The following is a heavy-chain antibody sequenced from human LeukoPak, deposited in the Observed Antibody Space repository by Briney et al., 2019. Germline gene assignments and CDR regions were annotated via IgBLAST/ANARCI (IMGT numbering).Heavy chain of an antibody. CDR3: AKDLGGSGSWYDFDY. J-gene: IGHJ4*02. Sequence: GRSLRLSCAASGFTFDDYAMHWVRQAPGKGLEWVSGISWYSASIGYADSVKGRFTISRDNAKNSLYLQMNSPRAEETALYYCAKDLGGSGSWYDFDYWGQGTLVTVSS. V-gene: IGHV3-9*01. CDR2: ISWYSASI. D-gene: IGHD3-10*01. CDR1: GFTFDDYA.